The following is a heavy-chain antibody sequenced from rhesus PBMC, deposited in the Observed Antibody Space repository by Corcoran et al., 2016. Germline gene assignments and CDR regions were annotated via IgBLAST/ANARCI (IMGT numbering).Heavy chain of an antibody. D-gene: IGHD6-31*01. CDR1: GGSISGYY. V-gene: IGHV4S11*01. J-gene: IGHJ5-1*01. CDR2: IHGSGTTT. CDR3: ARQTSGWAVTDV. Sequence: QVQLQESGLGLVKPSETLSLTCTVSGGSISGYYWNWIRQIPGKGLELIANIHGSGTTTTYKPTLKSRVTLSEDTSKNQFSLKLTSVTSADTAVYYCARQTSGWAVTDVWGPGVLVTVSS.